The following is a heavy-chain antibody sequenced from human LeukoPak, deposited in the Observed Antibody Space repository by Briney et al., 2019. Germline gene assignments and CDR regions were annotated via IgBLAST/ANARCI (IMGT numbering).Heavy chain of an antibody. Sequence: PGGSLRLSWAASGFTFSSYGMHWVRQAPGKGLEWVAVIWYDGSNKDYADSVKGRFTISRDNSKNTLYLQMNSLRAEDTAVYCCAKDHRELLLTNWFDHWGQGTLV. J-gene: IGHJ5*02. CDR2: IWYDGSNK. V-gene: IGHV3-33*06. CDR1: GFTFSSYG. D-gene: IGHD1-26*01. CDR3: AKDHRELLLTNWFDH.